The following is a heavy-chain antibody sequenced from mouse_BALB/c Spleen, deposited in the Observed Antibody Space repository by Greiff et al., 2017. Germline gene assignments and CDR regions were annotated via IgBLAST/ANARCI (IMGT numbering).Heavy chain of an antibody. CDR1: GFAFSSYD. J-gene: IGHJ3*01. Sequence: DVMLVESGGGLVKPGGSLKLSCAASGFAFSSYDMSWVRQTPEKRLEWVAYISSGGGSTYYPDTVKGRFTISRDNAKNTLYLQMSSLKSEDTAMYYCARQGIWFAYWGQGTLVTVSA. CDR2: ISSGGGST. CDR3: ARQGIWFAY. V-gene: IGHV5-12-1*01.